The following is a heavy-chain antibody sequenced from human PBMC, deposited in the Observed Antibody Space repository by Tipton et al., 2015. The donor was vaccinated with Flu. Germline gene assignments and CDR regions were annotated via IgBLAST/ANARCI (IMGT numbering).Heavy chain of an antibody. CDR3: AKASGYSYGYEDY. CDR2: ISGSGGIT. Sequence: SLRLSCAASGFTFSDYAMSWVRQAPGKGLERVSAISGSGGITYYEDSVKGRFTISRDDSKNTLYLQMNSLRADDSAVYYCAKASGYSYGYEDYWGQGTLVTVSS. J-gene: IGHJ4*02. CDR1: GFTFSDYA. D-gene: IGHD5-18*01. V-gene: IGHV3-23*01.